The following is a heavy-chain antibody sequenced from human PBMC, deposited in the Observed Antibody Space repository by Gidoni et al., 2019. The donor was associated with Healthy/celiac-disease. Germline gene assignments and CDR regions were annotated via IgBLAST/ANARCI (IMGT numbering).Heavy chain of an antibody. J-gene: IGHJ4*02. D-gene: IGHD3-9*01. V-gene: IGHV3-11*06. CDR2: ISSSSSYT. CDR3: ASQLRYFDWLSEDY. CDR1: GFTFSDYY. Sequence: QVQLVESGGGLVKPGGSLRLSCAASGFTFSDYYMSWIRPAPGKGLEWVSYISSSSSYTNYADSVKGRFTISRDNAKNSLYLQMNSLRAEDTAVYYCASQLRYFDWLSEDYWGQGTLVTVSS.